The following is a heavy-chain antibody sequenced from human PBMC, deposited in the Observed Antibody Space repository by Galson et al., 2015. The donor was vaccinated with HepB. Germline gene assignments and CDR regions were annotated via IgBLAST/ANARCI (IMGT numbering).Heavy chain of an antibody. D-gene: IGHD3-22*01. Sequence: SLRLSCAASGFTFSRYWMNWVRQAPGKGLVWVSRINNDGSSTSYADSVKGRFTISRDNAKNTLYLQMNSLRAEDTAVYYCARDQYDSSGYPVYFDYWGQGTLVTVSS. CDR3: ARDQYDSSGYPVYFDY. CDR2: INNDGSST. CDR1: GFTFSRYW. V-gene: IGHV3-74*01. J-gene: IGHJ4*02.